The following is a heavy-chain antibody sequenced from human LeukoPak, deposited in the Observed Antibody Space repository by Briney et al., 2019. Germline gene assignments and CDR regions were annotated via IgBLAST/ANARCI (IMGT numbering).Heavy chain of an antibody. V-gene: IGHV3-23*01. J-gene: IGHJ4*02. CDR3: ARNWGLDY. CDR1: GFTFNIHA. CDR2: ISPNGDTT. Sequence: GGSLRLSCAASGFTFNIHAMTWARQALGRGLEWVSVISPNGDTTFYADSVKGRFTISRDNSKNMVFLQMDSLGAEDMAVYYCARNWGLDYWGQGTLVTVSS. D-gene: IGHD7-27*01.